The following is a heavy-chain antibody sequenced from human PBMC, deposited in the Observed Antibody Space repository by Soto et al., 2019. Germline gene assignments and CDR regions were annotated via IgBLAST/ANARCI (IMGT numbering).Heavy chain of an antibody. CDR1: GFTFSGYM. CDR2: ISGSGGTT. D-gene: IGHD6-13*01. V-gene: IGHV3-23*01. CDR3: ARPSIAAPGTY. J-gene: IGHJ4*02. Sequence: SLRLSCATSGFTFSGYMLTGVRQAPGSGLEWLSAISGSGGTTYYADSVKRRFTISRDNSKSMLYLQINSLSAEDTAIYHCARPSIAAPGTYWGQGTMVTVSS.